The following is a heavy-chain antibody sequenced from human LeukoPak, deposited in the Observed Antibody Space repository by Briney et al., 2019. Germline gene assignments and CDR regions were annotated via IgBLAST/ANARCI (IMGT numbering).Heavy chain of an antibody. CDR1: GFTFSSYA. CDR3: AKDLEYDFWSGYCDY. CDR2: IRYDGSNK. Sequence: PGGSLRLSWAASGFTFSSYAMHWVRQAPGKGLEGVAFIRYDGSNKYYADSVKGRFTISRDNSKNTLYLQMNSLRAEDTAVYYCAKDLEYDFWSGYCDYWGQGTLVTVSS. J-gene: IGHJ4*02. D-gene: IGHD3-3*01. V-gene: IGHV3-30*02.